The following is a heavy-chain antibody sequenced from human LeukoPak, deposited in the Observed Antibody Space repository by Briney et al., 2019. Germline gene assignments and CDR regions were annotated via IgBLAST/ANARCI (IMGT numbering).Heavy chain of an antibody. CDR3: ARAGQYQLLFVAFDI. D-gene: IGHD2-2*01. CDR1: GYSFTNYY. V-gene: IGHV1-46*01. Sequence: ASVKVSCKASGYSFTNYYMHWVRQAPGQGLEWMGLINPSGGSTSYAQKFQGRVTMTRDTSTSTVYMELSSLRSVGTAVYYCARAGQYQLLFVAFDIWGQGTIVTVSS. J-gene: IGHJ3*02. CDR2: INPSGGST.